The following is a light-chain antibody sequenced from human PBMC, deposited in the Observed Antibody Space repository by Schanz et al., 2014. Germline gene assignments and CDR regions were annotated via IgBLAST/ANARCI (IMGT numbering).Light chain of an antibody. CDR2: GTS. CDR1: QDISNY. Sequence: DIQMTQSPSSLSASVGDRVTITCQASQDISNYLNWYQQKPGKAPKVLIYGTSILQSGVPSRFSGSGSGTDFTLTISSLQPEDFATYYCQQSSTTPRTFGQGTKVEIK. J-gene: IGKJ1*01. CDR3: QQSSTTPRT. V-gene: IGKV1-39*01.